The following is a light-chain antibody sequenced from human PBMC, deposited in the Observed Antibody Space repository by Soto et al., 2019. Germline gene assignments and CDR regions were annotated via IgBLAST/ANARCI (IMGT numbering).Light chain of an antibody. CDR3: QQTYSTPFP. CDR2: GAS. Sequence: DIQMTQSPSSLSASVGDRVTITCRASQSINKYINWYQQKPGKAPNLLINGASSLQSGVPSRFSGSGSGTDFTLTISNLQPEDFATYYWQQTYSTPFPFGPGTKGDIK. CDR1: QSINKY. V-gene: IGKV1-39*01. J-gene: IGKJ3*01.